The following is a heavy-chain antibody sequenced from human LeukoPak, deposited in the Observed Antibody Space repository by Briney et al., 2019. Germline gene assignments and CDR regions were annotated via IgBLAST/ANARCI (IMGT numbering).Heavy chain of an antibody. V-gene: IGHV4-39*07. CDR1: GGSISRDSYY. CDR3: ARGRKSVIAAAGTVRRGRWFDP. J-gene: IGHJ5*02. D-gene: IGHD6-13*01. Sequence: SETLSLTCRVSGGSISRDSYYWSWIRQPPGKGLEWIGEINHSGSTNYNPSLKSRVTISVDTSKNQFSLKLSSVTAADTAVYYCARGRKSVIAAAGTVRRGRWFDPWGQGTLVTVSS. CDR2: INHSGST.